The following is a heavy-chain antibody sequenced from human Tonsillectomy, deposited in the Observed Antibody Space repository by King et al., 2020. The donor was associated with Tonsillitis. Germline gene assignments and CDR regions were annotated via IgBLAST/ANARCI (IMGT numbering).Heavy chain of an antibody. CDR1: GFPFRGSC. V-gene: IGHV3-33*05. D-gene: IGHD3-10*01. Sequence: VPLLASGGGVVPPGRSLRLSCAASGFPFRGSCLPWVRPSPGPGLAWVAVVSHAGSNTYYVESVQGRFTLSRDSSRNTVYLYMNTLRAEDKGGEDGARGGTNAQHGNGDSEGGGRGTRGT. J-gene: IGHJ1*01. CDR2: VSHAGSNT. CDR3: ARGGTNAQHGNGDSEG.